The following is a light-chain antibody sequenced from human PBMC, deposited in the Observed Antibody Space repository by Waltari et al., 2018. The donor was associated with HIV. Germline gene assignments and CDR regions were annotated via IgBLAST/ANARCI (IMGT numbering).Light chain of an antibody. CDR3: SSLTSGSARYV. CDR1: SSDVGSYNY. Sequence: QSALTQPASVSGSPGQSITIPCTGTSSDVGSYNYFSLFQQEPGKAPKLMIYEVNNRPSGISNRFSGSKSGNTASLTISGLQAEDEADYYCSSLTSGSARYVFGTGTKVTVL. CDR2: EVN. J-gene: IGLJ1*01. V-gene: IGLV2-14*01.